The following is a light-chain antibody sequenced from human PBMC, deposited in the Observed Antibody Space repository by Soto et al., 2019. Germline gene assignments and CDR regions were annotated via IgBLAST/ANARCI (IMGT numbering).Light chain of an antibody. V-gene: IGLV2-14*01. CDR3: SSYTTSTTYV. CDR2: EVR. J-gene: IGLJ1*01. Sequence: QSVLTQPASVSGSPGQSITISCTGTISDVGGYNSVSWYQQHPGKAPKLMIYEVRNRPSGVSYRFPGSKSANTASLTISGLQAEDEADYYCSSYTTSTTYVFGTGTKVTVL. CDR1: ISDVGGYNS.